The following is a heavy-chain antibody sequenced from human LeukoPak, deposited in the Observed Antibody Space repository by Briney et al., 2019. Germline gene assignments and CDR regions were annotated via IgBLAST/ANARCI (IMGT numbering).Heavy chain of an antibody. D-gene: IGHD3-22*01. CDR1: GGSTSSYY. V-gene: IGHV4-59*01. CDR2: FHYSGST. CDR3: ARNYYDSSGYYYTDY. J-gene: IGHJ4*02. Sequence: SETLSLTCTVSGGSTSSYYWSWIRQPPGKGLEWIGYFHYSGSTNYNPSLKSRVTISVDTSKNQFSLKLSSVTAADTAVYYCARNYYDSSGYYYTDYWGQGTLVTVSS.